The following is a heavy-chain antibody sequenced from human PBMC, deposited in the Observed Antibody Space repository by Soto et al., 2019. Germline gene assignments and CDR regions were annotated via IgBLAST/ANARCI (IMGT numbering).Heavy chain of an antibody. Sequence: GGSLRLSCAASGFTFSSYEMNWVRQAPGKGLEWVSYISSSGSTIYYAGSVKGRFTISRDNAKNSLYLQMNSLRAEDTAVYYCARDPGRSGWYDAFDIWGQGTMVTVSS. D-gene: IGHD6-19*01. V-gene: IGHV3-48*03. CDR1: GFTFSSYE. CDR3: ARDPGRSGWYDAFDI. J-gene: IGHJ3*02. CDR2: ISSSGSTI.